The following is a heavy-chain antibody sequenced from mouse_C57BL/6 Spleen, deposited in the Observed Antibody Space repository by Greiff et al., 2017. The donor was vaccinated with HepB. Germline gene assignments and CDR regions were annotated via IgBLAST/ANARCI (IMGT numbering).Heavy chain of an antibody. CDR3: AREERSTMVPFAY. D-gene: IGHD2-1*01. Sequence: VQLQQPGAELVKPGASVKLSCKASGYTFTSYWMHWVKQRPGQGLEWIGMIHPNSGSTNYNEKFKSKATLTVDKSSSTAYMQLSSLTSEDSAVYDCAREERSTMVPFAYWGQGTLVTVSA. V-gene: IGHV1-64*01. CDR1: GYTFTSYW. CDR2: IHPNSGST. J-gene: IGHJ3*01.